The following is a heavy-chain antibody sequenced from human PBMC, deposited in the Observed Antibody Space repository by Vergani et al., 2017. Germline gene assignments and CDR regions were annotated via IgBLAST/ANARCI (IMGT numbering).Heavy chain of an antibody. Sequence: QVQLVQSGAEVKRPGASVKVSCKASGYTFTGYYLHWVRLAPGQGLEWMGWINTNTGNPTYAQGFTGRFVFSLDTSVSTAYLQISSLKAEDTAVYYCARGLRLRKPEYSSSSLYWGQGTLVTVSS. CDR2: INTNTGNP. CDR1: GYTFTGYY. D-gene: IGHD6-13*01. J-gene: IGHJ4*02. V-gene: IGHV7-4-1*02. CDR3: ARGLRLRKPEYSSSSLY.